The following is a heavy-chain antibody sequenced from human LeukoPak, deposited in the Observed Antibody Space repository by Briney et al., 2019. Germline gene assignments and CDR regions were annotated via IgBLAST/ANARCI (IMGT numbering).Heavy chain of an antibody. CDR3: ARRAAWGLSAFDI. D-gene: IGHD2-15*01. J-gene: IGHJ3*02. V-gene: IGHV4-39*07. Sequence: PSETLSLTCTVSGGSITISSYYWAWIRQPPGKGLEWMGSIYYTGRTYDNPALKSRVTISVGTSKNQFSLNLTSVTAADTAIYYCARRAAWGLSAFDIWGQGTLVTVSS. CDR2: IYYTGRT. CDR1: GGSITISSYY.